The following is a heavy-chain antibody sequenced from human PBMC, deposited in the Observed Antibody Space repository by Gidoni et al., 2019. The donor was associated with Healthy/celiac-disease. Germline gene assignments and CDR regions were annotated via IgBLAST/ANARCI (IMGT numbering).Heavy chain of an antibody. Sequence: EVQLVESGGGLVQPGGSLRLSCAASGCTFSRYWMHWVRQAPGKGLVWVSRINSDGSSTSYADSVKGRFTISRDNAKNTLYLQMNSLRAEDTAVYYCARDRVYSSSQYYYYYYGMDVWGQGTTVTVSS. CDR3: ARDRVYSSSQYYYYYYGMDV. D-gene: IGHD6-6*01. CDR2: INSDGSST. V-gene: IGHV3-74*01. J-gene: IGHJ6*02. CDR1: GCTFSRYW.